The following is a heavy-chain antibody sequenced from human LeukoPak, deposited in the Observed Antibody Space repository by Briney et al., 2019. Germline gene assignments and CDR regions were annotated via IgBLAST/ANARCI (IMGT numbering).Heavy chain of an antibody. CDR3: ASIGYCSSTSCYPLNYYYYMDV. CDR2: INPNSGGT. D-gene: IGHD2-2*01. J-gene: IGHJ6*03. V-gene: IGHV1-2*02. CDR1: GYTFTGYY. Sequence: ASVKVSCKASGYTFTGYYMHWVRQAPGQGLEWMGWINPNSGGTNYAQKFQGRVTMTRDTSISTAYMELSRLRSDDTAVYYCASIGYCSSTSCYPLNYYYYMDVWGKGTTVTVSS.